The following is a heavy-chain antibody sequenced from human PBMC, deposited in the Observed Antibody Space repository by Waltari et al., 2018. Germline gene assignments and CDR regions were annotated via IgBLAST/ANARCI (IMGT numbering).Heavy chain of an antibody. CDR3: ARGEVYYYDSSGYPDY. D-gene: IGHD3-22*01. CDR1: GYTFTSYD. J-gene: IGHJ4*02. Sequence: QVQLVQSGAEVKKPGASVKVSCKASGYTFTSYDINWVRQATGQGLEWMGWMNPNRGNTGSSQKFQGRVTITRNTPTSTAYMELSSLRSEDTAVYYCARGEVYYYDSSGYPDYWGQGTLVTVSS. CDR2: MNPNRGNT. V-gene: IGHV1-8*03.